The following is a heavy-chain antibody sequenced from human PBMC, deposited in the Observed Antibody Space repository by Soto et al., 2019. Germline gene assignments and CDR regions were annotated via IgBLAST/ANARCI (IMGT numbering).Heavy chain of an antibody. CDR1: GYTFTGYY. D-gene: IGHD5-12*01. CDR2: INPNSGGT. CDR3: ASGGTVASFYYGMDV. Sequence: ASVKVSCKASGYTFTGYYMHWVRQAPGQGLEWMGWINPNSGGTNYAQKFQGWVTMTRDTSISTAYMELSRLRSDDTAVYYFASGGTVASFYYGMDVWGKGTTVTVSS. J-gene: IGHJ6*04. V-gene: IGHV1-2*04.